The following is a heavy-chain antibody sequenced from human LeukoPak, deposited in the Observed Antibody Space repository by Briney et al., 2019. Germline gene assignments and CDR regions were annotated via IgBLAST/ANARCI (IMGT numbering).Heavy chain of an antibody. J-gene: IGHJ6*02. CDR1: GFTFSGSA. V-gene: IGHV3-73*01. D-gene: IGHD2-2*01. Sequence: GGSLRLSCAASGFTFSGSAMHWVRQASGKGLEWVGRIRSKANSYATAYAASVKGRFTISRDDSKNTAYLQMNSLRAEDTAVYYCAKSGCSSTSCRKYYYYYGMDVWGQGTTVSVSS. CDR2: IRSKANSYAT. CDR3: AKSGCSSTSCRKYYYYYGMDV.